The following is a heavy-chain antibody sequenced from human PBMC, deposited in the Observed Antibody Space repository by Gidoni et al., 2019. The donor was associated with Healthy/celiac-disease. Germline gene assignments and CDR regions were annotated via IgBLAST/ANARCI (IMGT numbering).Heavy chain of an antibody. CDR3: ARSNKYYYDSSGYPYYYYYYGMDV. D-gene: IGHD3-22*01. CDR1: GGSFSGYY. CDR2: INHSGST. V-gene: IGHV4-34*01. Sequence: QVQLQQWGAGLLKPSETLSLTCAVYGGSFSGYYWSWIRQPPGKGREWIGEINHSGSTNYNPSLKSRVTISVDTSKNQFSLKLSSVTAADTAVYYCARSNKYYYDSSGYPYYYYYYGMDVWGQGTTVTVSS. J-gene: IGHJ6*02.